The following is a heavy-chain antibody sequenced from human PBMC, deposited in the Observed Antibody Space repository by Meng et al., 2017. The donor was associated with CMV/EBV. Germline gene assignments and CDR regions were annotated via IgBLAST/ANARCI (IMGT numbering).Heavy chain of an antibody. CDR3: ARGRRGADNWFDP. CDR1: GGTFSSYA. CDR2: IIPIFGTA. Sequence: QGQRVQSGAEVKKPGSSVKVSCKASGGTFSSYAISWVRQAPGQGLEWMGGIIPIFGTANYAQKLQGRVTMTTDTSTSTAYMELRSLRSDDTAVYYCARGRRGADNWFDPWGQGTLVTVSS. J-gene: IGHJ5*02. V-gene: IGHV1-69*05.